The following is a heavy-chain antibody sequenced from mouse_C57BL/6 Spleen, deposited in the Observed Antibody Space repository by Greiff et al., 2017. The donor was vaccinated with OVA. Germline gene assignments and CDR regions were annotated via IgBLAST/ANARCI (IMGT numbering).Heavy chain of an antibody. CDR1: GFTFSDYG. CDR2: ISSGSSTI. D-gene: IGHD2-3*01. CDR3: ARESIYDGYLYWYFDV. V-gene: IGHV5-17*01. Sequence: EVQVVESGGGLVKPGGSLKLSCAASGFTFSDYGMHWVRQAPEKGLAWVAYISSGSSTIYYADPVTGRFTISSDNDKNTLFMQRSRLRSEDTAMYYCARESIYDGYLYWYFDVWGTGTTVTVSS. J-gene: IGHJ1*03.